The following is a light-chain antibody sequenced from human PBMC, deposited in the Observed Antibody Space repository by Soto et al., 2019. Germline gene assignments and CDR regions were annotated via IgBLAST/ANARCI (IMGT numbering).Light chain of an antibody. CDR2: AAS. CDR3: QQQGT. V-gene: IGKV3-20*01. CDR1: EFLSSSY. Sequence: EIVLTQSPGTLSLSPGERATLSCRASEFLSSSYLVWYQQKPGQAPRLLIYAASRRATGIPDRFSGSGSATEYTLTINTLGPEDFAVYYCQQQGTFGQGTKLEI. J-gene: IGKJ2*01.